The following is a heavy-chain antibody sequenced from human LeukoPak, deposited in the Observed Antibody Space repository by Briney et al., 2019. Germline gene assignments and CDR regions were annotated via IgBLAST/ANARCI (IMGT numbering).Heavy chain of an antibody. CDR3: ASLSSMGYSGNRAVDY. CDR2: IYSGGST. D-gene: IGHD4-23*01. CDR1: GFTVSSNY. Sequence: PGGSLRLSCAASGFTVSSNYMSWVRQAPGKGLEWVSVIYSGGSTYYADSVKGRFTISRHNSKNTLYLQMNSLRAEDTAVYYCASLSSMGYSGNRAVDYWGQGTLVTVSS. J-gene: IGHJ4*02. V-gene: IGHV3-53*04.